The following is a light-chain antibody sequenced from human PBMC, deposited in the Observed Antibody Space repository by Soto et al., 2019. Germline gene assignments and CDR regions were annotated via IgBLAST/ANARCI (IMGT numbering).Light chain of an antibody. CDR3: QQRGT. J-gene: IGKJ5*01. CDR1: QSVSTF. V-gene: IGKV3-11*01. CDR2: DAS. Sequence: EIVLTQSPATLSLSPGERATLSCRTSQSVSTFLAWYQHKPGQAPRLLIHDASSRATGVPPRFSGSGSGTDFTLTISSLEPEDFAVYYRQQRGTFGQGTRLEIK.